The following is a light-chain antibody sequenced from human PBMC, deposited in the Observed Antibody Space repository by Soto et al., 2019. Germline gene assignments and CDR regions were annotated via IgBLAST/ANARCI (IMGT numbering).Light chain of an antibody. V-gene: IGKV3-15*01. Sequence: EILMTQSPATLSVSPGERATLSCRASQSVSSNFAWYQKKPGQAPRLLIYGASTRATGIPARFSGSRSGPEFALTIGSLQSEDFAVYYRQQYNNRPPLTFSGGTKVDI. CDR1: QSVSSN. CDR3: QQYNNRPPLT. J-gene: IGKJ4*02. CDR2: GAS.